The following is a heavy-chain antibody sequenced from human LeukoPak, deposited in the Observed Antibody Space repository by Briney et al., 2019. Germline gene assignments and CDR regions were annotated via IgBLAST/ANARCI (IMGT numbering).Heavy chain of an antibody. CDR3: AREGDFWSGYYFDY. Sequence: GGALRLSCAASGFIFSNYWMNWVRQAPGKGLEWVAVIWFDGSNKYYADSVKGRFTISRDNSKNTLYLQMNSLRAEDTAVYYCAREGDFWSGYYFDYWGQGTLVTVSS. CDR1: GFIFSNYW. D-gene: IGHD3-3*01. J-gene: IGHJ4*02. CDR2: IWFDGSNK. V-gene: IGHV3-33*08.